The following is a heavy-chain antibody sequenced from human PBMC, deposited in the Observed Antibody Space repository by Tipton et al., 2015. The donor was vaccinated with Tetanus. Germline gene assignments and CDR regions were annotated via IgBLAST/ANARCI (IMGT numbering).Heavy chain of an antibody. Sequence: TLSLTCSVSGDSATIGTYYWDWIRQPPGKGLEWIGSVYYTGTPYYNASLESRVTISIDMSKRQISLSLTSVTGADTAVYYCATQADNWFDPWGQGILVTVSS. V-gene: IGHV4-39*01. CDR2: VYYTGTP. CDR3: ATQADNWFDP. CDR1: GDSATIGTYY. J-gene: IGHJ5*02.